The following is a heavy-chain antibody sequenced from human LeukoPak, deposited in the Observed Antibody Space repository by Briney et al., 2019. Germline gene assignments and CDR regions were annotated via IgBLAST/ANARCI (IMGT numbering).Heavy chain of an antibody. Sequence: GGSLRLSCAASGFTFSSYGMHWVRQAPGKGLEWVAVISYDGSNKYYADSVKGRFTISRDNSKNTLYLQMNSLRAEDTAVYYCAKAGYCTNSVCQNFDYWGQGTLVTVSS. V-gene: IGHV3-30*18. CDR1: GFTFSSYG. J-gene: IGHJ4*02. D-gene: IGHD2-8*01. CDR2: ISYDGSNK. CDR3: AKAGYCTNSVCQNFDY.